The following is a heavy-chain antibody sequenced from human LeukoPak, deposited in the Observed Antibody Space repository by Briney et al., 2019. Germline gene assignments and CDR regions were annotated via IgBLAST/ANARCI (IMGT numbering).Heavy chain of an antibody. CDR1: GYTLTELS. Sequence: ASVKVSCKVSGYTLTELSMHWVRQAPGKGLEWMGGFDPEDGETIYAQKFQGRVTMTEDTSTDTAYMELSSLRSEDTAVYYCATDLGDYYDSSSSGGYWGQGTLVTVSS. CDR3: ATDLGDYYDSSSSGGY. J-gene: IGHJ4*02. CDR2: FDPEDGET. D-gene: IGHD3-22*01. V-gene: IGHV1-24*01.